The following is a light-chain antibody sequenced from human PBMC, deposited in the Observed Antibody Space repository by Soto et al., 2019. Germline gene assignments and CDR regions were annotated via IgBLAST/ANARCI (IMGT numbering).Light chain of an antibody. Sequence: EIVRTQSPATLSVSPGERATLSCTSSQSVNSDLAWYQQKPGQAPRLLLYGASTRATGIPARFRGSGSGTEFILPISSLQSEDFAVYYCQQYNQWPPWTFTQGTKVDIK. J-gene: IGKJ1*01. CDR2: GAS. V-gene: IGKV3-15*01. CDR3: QQYNQWPPWT. CDR1: QSVNSD.